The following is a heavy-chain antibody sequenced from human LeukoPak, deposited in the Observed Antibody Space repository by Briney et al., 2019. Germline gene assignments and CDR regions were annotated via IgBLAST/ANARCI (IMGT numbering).Heavy chain of an antibody. V-gene: IGHV3-20*04. CDR1: GFTFSIYG. CDR2: INWNGGST. J-gene: IGHJ4*02. Sequence: GRSLRLSCAASGFTFSIYGLSWVRQAPGKGLEWVSGINWNGGSTGYADSVKGRFTISRDNAKNSLYLQMNSLRAEDTALYYCARVTYYDSLYYFDYWGQGTLVTVSS. CDR3: ARVTYYDSLYYFDY. D-gene: IGHD5-12*01.